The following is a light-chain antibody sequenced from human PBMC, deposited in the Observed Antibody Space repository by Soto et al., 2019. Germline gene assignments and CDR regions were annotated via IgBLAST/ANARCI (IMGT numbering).Light chain of an antibody. J-gene: IGKJ1*01. CDR1: QCVXSGY. Sequence: IVLTQYPGTLSLSPGERATLACRARQCVXSGYXAWDQQKLGQAPRILXGCASSMATGIPDRLSGSGSGTDFTLTISRLDPEDFAVYYCQQYGSAPLTFGQGTKVDIK. CDR2: CAS. V-gene: IGKV3-20*01. CDR3: QQYGSAPLT.